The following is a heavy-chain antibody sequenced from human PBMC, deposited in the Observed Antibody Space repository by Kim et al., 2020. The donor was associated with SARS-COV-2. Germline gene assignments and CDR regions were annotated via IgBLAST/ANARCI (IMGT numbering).Heavy chain of an antibody. V-gene: IGHV1-69*13. J-gene: IGHJ1*01. CDR3: ARDSSYGSSGYSVQH. CDR2: IIPIFGTA. CDR1: GGTFSSYA. Sequence: SVKVSCKASGGTFSSYAISWVRQAPGQGLEWMGGIIPIFGTANYGQKFQGRVTITADESTSTAYMELSSLRSEDTAVYYCARDSSYGSSGYSVQHWGQGCRVTVSS. D-gene: IGHD3-22*01.